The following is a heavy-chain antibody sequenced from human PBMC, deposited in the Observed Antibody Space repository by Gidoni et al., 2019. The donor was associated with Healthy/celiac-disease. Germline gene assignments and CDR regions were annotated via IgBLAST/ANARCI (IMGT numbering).Heavy chain of an antibody. D-gene: IGHD6-19*01. CDR1: GGSISSSSYY. Sequence: QLQLQESGPGLVKPSETLSPPCTVSGGSISSSSYYWGWIRQPPGKGLEWIGSIYYSGRTYYNPSLKSRVTISVDTSKNQCSLKLSSVTAADTAVYYCARRGYSSASDYWGQGTLVTVSS. J-gene: IGHJ4*02. CDR3: ARRGYSSASDY. CDR2: IYYSGRT. V-gene: IGHV4-39*01.